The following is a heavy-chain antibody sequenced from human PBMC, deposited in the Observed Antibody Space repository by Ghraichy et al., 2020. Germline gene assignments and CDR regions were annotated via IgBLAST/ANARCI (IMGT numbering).Heavy chain of an antibody. Sequence: SQTLSLTCAVSGGSITNDYWSWIRQPPGKGLEWIGYIYYSGNTEYNPSLNTRVTISLDTSKTHFSLRLTSVTAADSALYYCARSGINYYDGGKPWPDAFDVWGRGALVTVSS. D-gene: IGHD3-22*01. CDR1: GGSITNDY. V-gene: IGHV4-59*01. CDR3: ARSGINYYDGGKPWPDAFDV. J-gene: IGHJ3*01. CDR2: IYYSGNT.